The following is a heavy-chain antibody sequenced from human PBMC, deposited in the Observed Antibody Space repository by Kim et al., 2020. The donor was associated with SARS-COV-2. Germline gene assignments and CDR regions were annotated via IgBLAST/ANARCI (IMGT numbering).Heavy chain of an antibody. CDR3: ATWRYYGSGSYYYFDY. Sequence: LKSRVTISVDTSKNQFSLKLSSVTAADTAVYYCATWRYYGSGSYYYFDYWGQGTLVTVSS. V-gene: IGHV4-39*07. J-gene: IGHJ4*02. D-gene: IGHD3-10*01.